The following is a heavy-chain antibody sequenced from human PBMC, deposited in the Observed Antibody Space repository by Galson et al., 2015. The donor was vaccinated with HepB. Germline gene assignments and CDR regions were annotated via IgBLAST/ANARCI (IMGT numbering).Heavy chain of an antibody. J-gene: IGHJ4*02. Sequence: SVKVSCKASGYTFTSYYMHWVRQAPGQGLEWMGIINPSGGSTSYAQKFQGRVTMTRDTSTSTVYMVLSSLRSEDTAVYYCARDHDDYYDSSGYSVFDYWGQGTLVTVS. CDR3: ARDHDDYYDSSGYSVFDY. V-gene: IGHV1-46*03. D-gene: IGHD3-22*01. CDR1: GYTFTSYY. CDR2: INPSGGST.